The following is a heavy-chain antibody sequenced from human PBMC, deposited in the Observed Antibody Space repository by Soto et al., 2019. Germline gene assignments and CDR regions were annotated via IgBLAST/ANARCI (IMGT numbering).Heavy chain of an antibody. CDR1: GDSVSSTRAT. V-gene: IGHV6-1*01. CDR2: TYYRSKWYN. J-gene: IGHJ4*02. Sequence: SQTLSLTCDISGDSVSSTRATWNWIRQSPSRGLEWLGRTYYRSKWYNDYALSVKRRATIKSDTSRTQFSLQLNSVTTEDTALYYCAREDFYIAAGLFDYWGQGTLVTVSS. D-gene: IGHD6-13*01. CDR3: AREDFYIAAGLFDY.